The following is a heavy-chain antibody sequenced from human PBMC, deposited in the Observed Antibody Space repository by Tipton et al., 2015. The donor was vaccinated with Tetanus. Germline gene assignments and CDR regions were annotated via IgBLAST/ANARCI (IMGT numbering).Heavy chain of an antibody. CDR2: IYQNGDA. D-gene: IGHD2-21*01. Sequence: TLSLTCTVSGDSISDYYWTWVRQPPGKGPEWIAYIYQNGDANYNPSLQSRVTISVDTSKNQFSLQLAFVTAADTAIYYCARERIEAFYYHGLDVCGPGTTVTGSS. CDR1: GDSISDYY. V-gene: IGHV4-59*01. CDR3: ARERIEAFYYHGLDV. J-gene: IGHJ6*02.